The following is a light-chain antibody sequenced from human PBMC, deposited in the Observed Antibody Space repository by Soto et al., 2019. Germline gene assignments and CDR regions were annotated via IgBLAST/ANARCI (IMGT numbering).Light chain of an antibody. CDR3: QQRYTRPYT. CDR2: DTS. Sequence: ENVLTQSPATLSLSPGERATLSCRASKYVAGLLAWFQQRPGQAPRLLIYDTSERATGVPARFRGSGSGTDFTLTINSLEPEDFAVYHCQQRYTRPYTFGQGTKIELK. J-gene: IGKJ2*01. CDR1: KYVAGL. V-gene: IGKV3-11*01.